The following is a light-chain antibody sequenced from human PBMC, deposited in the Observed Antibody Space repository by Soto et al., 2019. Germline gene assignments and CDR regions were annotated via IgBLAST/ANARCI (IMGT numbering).Light chain of an antibody. CDR2: GAA. CDR3: QQYHYWHPWT. Sequence: EIVMTQSPATLSVSPGERATLSCRASQSVGNNLAWYQQKPGQAPRLLISGAATRATGIPARFSGSGSGTEFTLTIRSLQSDDFAVYFSQQYHYWHPWTFGQGTKVEIK. J-gene: IGKJ1*01. V-gene: IGKV3-15*01. CDR1: QSVGNN.